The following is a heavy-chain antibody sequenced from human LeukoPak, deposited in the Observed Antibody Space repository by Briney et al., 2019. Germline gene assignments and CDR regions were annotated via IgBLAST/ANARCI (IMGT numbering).Heavy chain of an antibody. CDR1: GGSFSGYY. CDR2: INHSGST. D-gene: IGHD3-9*01. J-gene: IGHJ4*02. CDR3: ARGRTGLRYFDWFLPYFDY. Sequence: PSETLSLTCAVYGGSFSGYYWSWIRQPPGKGLEWIGEINHSGSTNYNPSLKSRVTISVDTSKNQFSLKLSSVTAADTAVCYCARGRTGLRYFDWFLPYFDYWGQGTLVTVSS. V-gene: IGHV4-34*01.